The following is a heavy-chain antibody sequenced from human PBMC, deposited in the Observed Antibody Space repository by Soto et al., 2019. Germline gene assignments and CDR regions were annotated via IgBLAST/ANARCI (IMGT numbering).Heavy chain of an antibody. CDR2: INHSGSA. J-gene: IGHJ6*02. Sequence: QVQLQQWGAGLLKPSETLSLTCGVSGASLSGVYWTWIRQTPGRGLEWIGEINHSGSAYYNPVLAHPATIPVNTSKKQFALSLTSVTAADTARYHSPRALKGIIENTGWPKPYYYGLDVWAQGTAVIVSS. D-gene: IGHD6-19*01. V-gene: IGHV4-34*01. CDR3: PRALKGIIENTGWPKPYYYGLDV. CDR1: GASLSGVY.